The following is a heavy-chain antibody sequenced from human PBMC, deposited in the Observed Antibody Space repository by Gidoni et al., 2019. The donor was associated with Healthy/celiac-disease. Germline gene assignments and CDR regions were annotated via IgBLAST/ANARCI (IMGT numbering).Heavy chain of an antibody. J-gene: IGHJ6*03. V-gene: IGHV1-69*01. D-gene: IGHD2-2*01. CDR1: GGTFSSSA. CDR2: IIPIFGTA. Sequence: QVQLVQSGAEVKKPGSSVKVSCKASGGTFSSSAISWVRQAPGQGLEWMGGIIPIFGTANYAQKFQGRVTITADESTRTAYMELSSLRSEDTAVYYCARGRCSSTSCYYYYYYYMDVWGKGTTVTVSS. CDR3: ARGRCSSTSCYYYYYYYMDV.